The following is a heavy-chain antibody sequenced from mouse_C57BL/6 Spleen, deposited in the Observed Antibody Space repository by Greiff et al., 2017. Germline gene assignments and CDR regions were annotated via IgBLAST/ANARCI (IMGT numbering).Heavy chain of an antibody. V-gene: IGHV1-7*01. J-gene: IGHJ4*01. D-gene: IGHD1-1*01. CDR2: INPSSGYT. Sequence: VQLQQSGAELAKPGASVKLSCKASGYTFTSYWMHWVKQRPGQGLEWIGYINPSSGYTKYNQKFKDKATLTADKSSSTAYMQLSSLTYEDSAVYYGAIFITTVVPHYYAMDYWGQGTSGTVAS. CDR3: AIFITTVVPHYYAMDY. CDR1: GYTFTSYW.